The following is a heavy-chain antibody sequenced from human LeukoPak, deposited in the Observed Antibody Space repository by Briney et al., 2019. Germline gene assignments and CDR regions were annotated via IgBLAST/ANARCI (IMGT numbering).Heavy chain of an antibody. CDR1: GYTFTVYY. V-gene: IGHV1-2*02. D-gene: IGHD1-26*01. CDR2: INPNSGGT. CDR3: ARECSGTYCGED. J-gene: IGHJ4*02. Sequence: ASVKVSCKASGYTFTVYYMHWVRQAPGQGLERMGWINPNSGGTKYAQNFEGRVTMTRDTSITTAYMELSSLRSDDTAIYYCARECSGTYCGEDWGQGTLVTASS.